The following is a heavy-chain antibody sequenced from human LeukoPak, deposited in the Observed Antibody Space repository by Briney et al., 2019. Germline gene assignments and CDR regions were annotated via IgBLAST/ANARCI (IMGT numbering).Heavy chain of an antibody. V-gene: IGHV3-30-3*01. CDR1: GFSFNAYA. CDR2: ITYDGSNK. CDR3: AAYHVSHSDSGY. Sequence: GGSLRLSCAVSGFSFNAYAMHWVRQAPGKGLEWVAVITYDGSNKYYVDSVKGRFTISRDNSKNTLYLQMNSLSAEDTAVYYCAAYHVSHSDSGYWGQGTLVTVSS. J-gene: IGHJ4*02. D-gene: IGHD3-10*01.